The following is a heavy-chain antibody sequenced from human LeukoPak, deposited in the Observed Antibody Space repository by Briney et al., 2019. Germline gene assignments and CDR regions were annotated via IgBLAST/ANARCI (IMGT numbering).Heavy chain of an antibody. CDR3: ASTYSSSWYGGYFQH. CDR2: IYYSGST. J-gene: IGHJ1*01. CDR1: GGSISSSSYY. V-gene: IGHV4-39*01. D-gene: IGHD6-13*01. Sequence: SETLSLTCTVSGGSISSSSYYWGWIRQPPGKGLEWIGSIYYSGSTYYNPSLKSRVTISVDTSKNQFSLKLSSVTAADTAVYYCASTYSSSWYGGYFQHWGQGTLVTVSS.